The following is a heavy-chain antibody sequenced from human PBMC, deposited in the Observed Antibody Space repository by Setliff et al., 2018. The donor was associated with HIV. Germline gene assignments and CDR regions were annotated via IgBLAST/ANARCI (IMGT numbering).Heavy chain of an antibody. Sequence: PGGSLRLSCAASGFTFSTYRMNWVRQAPGKGLEWVSSISSSSSYIYYADSLKGRFTISRDNAKNSLYLQMNSLRAEDTAVYYCARDTGQLVYYFDSWGQGTLVTVSS. V-gene: IGHV3-21*01. CDR3: ARDTGQLVYYFDS. CDR1: GFTFSTYR. D-gene: IGHD6-6*01. J-gene: IGHJ4*02. CDR2: ISSSSSYI.